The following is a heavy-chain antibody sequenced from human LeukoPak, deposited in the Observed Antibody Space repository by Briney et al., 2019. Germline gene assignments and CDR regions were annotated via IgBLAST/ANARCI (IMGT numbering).Heavy chain of an antibody. D-gene: IGHD4-23*01. J-gene: IGHJ3*02. CDR1: GGSFSSYY. CDR3: ARMAYGGSYAFDI. CDR2: IYYSGGT. V-gene: IGHV4-59*08. Sequence: SETLSLTCTVSGGSFSSYYWSWIRQPPGKGLEWIGYIYYSGGTNYNPSLKSRATISVDTSKNQFSLKLSSVTAADTAMYYCARMAYGGSYAFDIWGQGTMVTVSS.